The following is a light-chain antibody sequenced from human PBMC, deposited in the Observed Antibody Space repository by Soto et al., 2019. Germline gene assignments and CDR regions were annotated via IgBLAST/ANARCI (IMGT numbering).Light chain of an antibody. CDR3: SSFTSSATDV. CDR1: SSDVGGYEY. J-gene: IGLJ1*01. CDR2: DVT. V-gene: IGLV2-14*03. Sequence: QSALTQPASVSGSPGQSITIFCTGTSSDVGGYEYVSWHQHHPGKAPKVMIYDVTDRPSGVSSRFSGSKSGNTASLTISGLQAEDEADYYCSSFTSSATDVFGTGTKLTVL.